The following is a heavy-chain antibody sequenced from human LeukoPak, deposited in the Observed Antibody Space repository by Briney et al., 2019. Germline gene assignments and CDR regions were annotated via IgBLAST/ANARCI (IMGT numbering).Heavy chain of an antibody. CDR2: ISTYNGNT. CDR3: ARSGKHQLLPFDY. CDR1: GYTFTSYG. J-gene: IGHJ4*02. Sequence: ASVKVSCKSSGYTFTSYGISWLRQAPGQGLEWVGWISTYNGNTNYARKLQGRVTVTKDTSTSTAYMELRSPRSDDTAVYYCARSGKHQLLPFDYWGQGTLVTVSS. V-gene: IGHV1-18*01. D-gene: IGHD6-13*01.